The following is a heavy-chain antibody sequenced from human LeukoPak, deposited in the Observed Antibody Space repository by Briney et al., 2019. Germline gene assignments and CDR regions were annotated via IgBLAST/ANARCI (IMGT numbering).Heavy chain of an antibody. V-gene: IGHV3-30*03. CDR3: ARVQGITGTTGAFGI. Sequence: GGSLRLSCAASGFSFSSYSMKWVRQAPGKGLEWVAVISYDGSNKYYADSVKGRFTISRDNSKNTLYLQMNSLRAEDTAVYYCARVQGITGTTGAFGIWGQGTMVTVSS. CDR2: ISYDGSNK. D-gene: IGHD1-7*01. J-gene: IGHJ3*02. CDR1: GFSFSSYS.